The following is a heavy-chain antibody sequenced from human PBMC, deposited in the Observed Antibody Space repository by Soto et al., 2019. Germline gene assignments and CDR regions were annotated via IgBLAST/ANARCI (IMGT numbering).Heavy chain of an antibody. CDR3: AHRPEFGDPCDAFDI. CDR2: IYWDDDK. CDR1: GFSLSNSGVG. Sequence: QITLKESGPTLVKPTQTLTLTCTFSGFSLSNSGVGVGWIRQPPGKALEWLALIYWDDDKRYNPSLKSRLTITQDTSKNQVVLAMTNMDPVDTATYYCAHRPEFGDPCDAFDIWGQGTMVTVSS. D-gene: IGHD3-10*01. V-gene: IGHV2-5*02. J-gene: IGHJ3*02.